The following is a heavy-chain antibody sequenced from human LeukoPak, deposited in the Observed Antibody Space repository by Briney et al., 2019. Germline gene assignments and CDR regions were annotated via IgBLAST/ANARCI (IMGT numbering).Heavy chain of an antibody. Sequence: GRSLRLSCAASGFTFSSYGMHWVRQAPGKGLEWVAIISNDGSNKYYADSVKGRFTISRDNSKNTLYLQMSSLRTEDTGVYYCAKDPHFGYNSGWQEYYFDYWGQGTLVTVSS. J-gene: IGHJ4*02. CDR1: GFTFSSYG. D-gene: IGHD6-19*01. CDR3: AKDPHFGYNSGWQEYYFDY. CDR2: ISNDGSNK. V-gene: IGHV3-30*18.